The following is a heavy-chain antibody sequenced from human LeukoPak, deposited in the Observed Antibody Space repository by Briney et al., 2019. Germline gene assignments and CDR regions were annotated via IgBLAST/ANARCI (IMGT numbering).Heavy chain of an antibody. J-gene: IGHJ6*02. Sequence: GGSLRLSCAASGLIFRNYGMHWVRQAPGKGLEWVAVISYDGSKKYFADSVKGRFTVSRDDSKNTVYLQMNSLRPDDTAVYYCATPLSGTYSSYSGLDVWGQGTTVTVSS. CDR1: GLIFRNYG. V-gene: IGHV3-30*03. CDR3: ATPLSGTYSSYSGLDV. CDR2: ISYDGSKK. D-gene: IGHD1-26*01.